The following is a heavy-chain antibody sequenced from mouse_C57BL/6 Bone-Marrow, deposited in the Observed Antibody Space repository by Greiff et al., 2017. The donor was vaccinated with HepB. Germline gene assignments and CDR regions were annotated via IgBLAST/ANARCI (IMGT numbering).Heavy chain of an antibody. J-gene: IGHJ4*01. CDR3: ARNVDYDYDYAMDY. V-gene: IGHV2-2*01. D-gene: IGHD2-4*01. CDR2: IWSGGST. CDR1: GFSLTSYG. Sequence: QVQLQQSGPGLVQPSQSLSITCTVSGFSLTSYGVHWVRQSPGKGLEWLGVIWSGGSTDYNAAFISRLSISKDNSKSQVFFKMNSLQADDTAIYYCARNVDYDYDYAMDYWGQGTSVTVSS.